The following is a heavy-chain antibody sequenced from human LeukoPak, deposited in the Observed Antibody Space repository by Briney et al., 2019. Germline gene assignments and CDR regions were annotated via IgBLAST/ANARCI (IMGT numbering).Heavy chain of an antibody. Sequence: GGSLRLSCAASGFTVSSNYMSWVRQAPGKGLEWVSVIYSGGSTYYADSVEGRFAISRDNSKNTLYLQMNSLRAEDTAVYYCARDDILTGYRDYWGQGTLVTVSS. CDR2: IYSGGST. J-gene: IGHJ4*02. D-gene: IGHD3-9*01. CDR1: GFTVSSNY. CDR3: ARDDILTGYRDY. V-gene: IGHV3-53*01.